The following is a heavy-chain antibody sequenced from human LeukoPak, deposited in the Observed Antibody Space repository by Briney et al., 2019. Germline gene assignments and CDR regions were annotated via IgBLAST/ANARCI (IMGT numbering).Heavy chain of an antibody. D-gene: IGHD3-10*01. CDR2: ISAYNGNT. CDR1: GYTFTSSA. V-gene: IGHV1-18*01. Sequence: ASVKVSCKASGYTFTSSALNWVRQAPGQGLEWMGWISAYNGNTNYAQKLQGRVTMTTDTSTSTAYMELRSLRSDDTAVYYCARDLSEGVGLEGAFDYWGQGTLVTVSS. CDR3: ARDLSEGVGLEGAFDY. J-gene: IGHJ4*02.